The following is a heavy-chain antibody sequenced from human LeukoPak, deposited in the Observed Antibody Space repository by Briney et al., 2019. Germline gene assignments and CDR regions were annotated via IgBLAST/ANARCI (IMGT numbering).Heavy chain of an antibody. V-gene: IGHV3-21*01. CDR1: GFTFSSYS. D-gene: IGHD3-22*01. CDR2: ISSSSYI. J-gene: IGHJ4*02. CDR3: ARDPPESSGYYPGKYYFDY. Sequence: KAGGSLRLSCAASGFTFSSYSMNWVRQAPGKGLEWVSSISSSSYIYYADSVKGRFTISRDNAKNSLYLQMNGLRAEDTAVYYCARDPPESSGYYPGKYYFDYWGQGTLVTVSS.